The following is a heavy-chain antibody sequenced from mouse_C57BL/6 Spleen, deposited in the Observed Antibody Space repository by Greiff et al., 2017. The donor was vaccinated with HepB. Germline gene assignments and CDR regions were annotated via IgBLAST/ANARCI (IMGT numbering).Heavy chain of an antibody. CDR1: GYSITSDY. CDR3: ARSYSNYRTWFAY. D-gene: IGHD2-5*01. CDR2: ISYSGST. J-gene: IGHJ3*01. Sequence: EVHLVESGPGLAKPSQTLSLTCSVTGYSITSDYWNWIRKFPGNKLEYMGYISYSGSTYYNPSLKSRISITRDTSKNQYYLQLKSVTTEDTATYYCARSYSNYRTWFAYWGQGTLVTVSA. V-gene: IGHV3-8*01.